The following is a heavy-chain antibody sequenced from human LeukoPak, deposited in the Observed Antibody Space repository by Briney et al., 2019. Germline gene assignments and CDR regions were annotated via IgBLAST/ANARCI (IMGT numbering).Heavy chain of an antibody. V-gene: IGHV1-18*01. CDR1: GYTFTSYG. Sequence: GASVTVSCKASGYTFTSYGISWVRQAPGQGLEWMGWISAYNGNTNYAQKLQGRVTMTTDPSTSTAYMELRSLRSDDTAVYYCARDRYCSGGSCYYGWFDPWGQGTLVTVSS. CDR3: ARDRYCSGGSCYYGWFDP. J-gene: IGHJ5*02. CDR2: ISAYNGNT. D-gene: IGHD2-15*01.